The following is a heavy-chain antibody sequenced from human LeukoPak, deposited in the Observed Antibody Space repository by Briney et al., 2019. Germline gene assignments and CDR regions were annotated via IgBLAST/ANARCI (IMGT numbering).Heavy chain of an antibody. V-gene: IGHV4-4*08. CDR3: ARDGDYGDYGAFDI. Sequence: SETLSLTCTVSGGSISSYYWSWIRQPPGKGLEWIGRIYTSGSTNYNPSLKSRVTISVDTSKNQFSLKLSSVTAADTAVYYCARDGDYGDYGAFDIWGQGTMVTVSS. D-gene: IGHD4-17*01. CDR2: IYTSGST. J-gene: IGHJ3*02. CDR1: GGSISSYY.